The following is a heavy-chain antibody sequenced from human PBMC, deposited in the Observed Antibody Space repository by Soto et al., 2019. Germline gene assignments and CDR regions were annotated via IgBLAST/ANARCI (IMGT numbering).Heavy chain of an antibody. V-gene: IGHV4-39*01. J-gene: IGHJ4*02. D-gene: IGHD2-8*01. Sequence: PSETLSLTCDVSGGPVNSGDYFWGWVRQPPGKGLEWIGSLQYGGNTYYNPSLKSRVSMSVDTSKNQFSLRLSSVTAADTAVYYCARHTVMLMLVTHLQFFDNWGQGTLVTVSS. CDR1: GGPVNSGDYF. CDR3: ARHTVMLMLVTHLQFFDN. CDR2: LQYGGNT.